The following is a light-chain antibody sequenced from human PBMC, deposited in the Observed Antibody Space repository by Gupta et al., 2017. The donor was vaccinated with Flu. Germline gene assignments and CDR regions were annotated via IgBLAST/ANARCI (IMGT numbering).Light chain of an antibody. CDR2: KAS. CDR3: QHERSSPWT. V-gene: IGKV1-5*03. J-gene: IGKJ1*01. CDR1: QTIDSW. Sequence: DIQLNQSPSTLSASVGDRVTITCRASQTIDSWLAWYQKKPGRAPKSLIYKASSLETGVPSRFSGSGSGTEFSLTISRLQPDDFATYFCQHERSSPWTFGQGTKVEIK.